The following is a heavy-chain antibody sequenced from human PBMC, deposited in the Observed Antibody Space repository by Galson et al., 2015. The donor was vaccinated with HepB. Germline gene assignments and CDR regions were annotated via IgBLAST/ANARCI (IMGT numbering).Heavy chain of an antibody. J-gene: IGHJ4*02. CDR1: GFTFSSYA. Sequence: SLRLSCAASGFTFSSYAMHWVRQAPGKGLEWVAVISYDGSNKYYADSVKGRFTISRDNSKNTLYLQMNSLRAEDTAVYYCARDKGRSGWSGAYDYWGQGTLVTVSS. CDR3: ARDKGRSGWSGAYDY. D-gene: IGHD6-19*01. CDR2: ISYDGSNK. V-gene: IGHV3-30-3*01.